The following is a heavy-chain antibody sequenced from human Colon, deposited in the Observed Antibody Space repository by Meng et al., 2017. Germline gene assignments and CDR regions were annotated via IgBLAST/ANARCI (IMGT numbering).Heavy chain of an antibody. J-gene: IGHJ4*02. CDR1: GFSFNTYS. V-gene: IGHV3-21*01. Sequence: GESLKISCAASGFSFNTYSMNWVRQAPGKGLEWVSSINETSNYRLYADSVKGRITISRDNAKNLLYLQMHSPRAEDTAVYYCAKDAVVSDVGYSKGYDYWGQGTLVTVSS. D-gene: IGHD5-18*01. CDR3: AKDAVVSDVGYSKGYDY. CDR2: INETSNYR.